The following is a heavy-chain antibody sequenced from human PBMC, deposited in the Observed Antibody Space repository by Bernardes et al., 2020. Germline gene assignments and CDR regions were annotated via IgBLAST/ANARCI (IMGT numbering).Heavy chain of an antibody. CDR2: ISWDSSKI. Sequence: SLRLSCAASGFTFDDYAMLWVRQGPGKGLEWVSSISWDSSKIAYADSVKGRFTISRNNAKNSLYLQMDSLRPEDTALYYCAKDIRAAGFWSGYFVSWGQGTLVTVSS. D-gene: IGHD3-3*01. J-gene: IGHJ4*02. V-gene: IGHV3-9*01. CDR1: GFTFDDYA. CDR3: AKDIRAAGFWSGYFVS.